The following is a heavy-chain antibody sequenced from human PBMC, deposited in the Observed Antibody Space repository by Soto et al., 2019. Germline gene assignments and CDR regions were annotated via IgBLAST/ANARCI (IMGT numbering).Heavy chain of an antibody. CDR2: INHSGST. J-gene: IGHJ5*02. D-gene: IGHD2-8*01. V-gene: IGHV4-34*01. CDR3: ARRRANNNWFDP. CDR1: GGSFSGYY. Sequence: SETLSLTCAVYGGSFSGYYWSWIRQPPGKGLEWIGEINHSGSTNYNPSLKSRVTISVDTSKNQFSLKLSSVTAADTAVYYCARRRANNNWFDPWGQGTLVTVSS.